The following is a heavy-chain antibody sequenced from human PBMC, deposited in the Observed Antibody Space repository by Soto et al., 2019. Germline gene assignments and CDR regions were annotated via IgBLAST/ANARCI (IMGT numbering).Heavy chain of an antibody. CDR1: GGSITSGGYS. CDR2: IYYSGST. Sequence: SETLTLTCAVSGGSITSGGYSWSWIRQPPGKGLEWIGYIYYSGSTNYNPSLKSRVTISVDTSKNQFSLKLSSVTAADTAVYYCARDYGDYFDYWGQGTLVTVS. J-gene: IGHJ4*02. V-gene: IGHV4-61*08. CDR3: ARDYGDYFDY. D-gene: IGHD4-17*01.